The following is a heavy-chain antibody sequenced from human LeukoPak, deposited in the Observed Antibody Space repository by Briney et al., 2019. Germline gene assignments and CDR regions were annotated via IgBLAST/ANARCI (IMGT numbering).Heavy chain of an antibody. J-gene: IGHJ5*02. CDR3: ASRSITMVRGVIITFNWFDP. CDR1: GCTFTSYD. D-gene: IGHD3-10*01. CDR2: MNPNSGNT. V-gene: IGHV1-8*01. Sequence: ASVKVSCKASGCTFTSYDINWVRQATGQGLEWMGWMNPNSGNTGYAQKFQGRVTMTRNTSISTAYMELSSLRSEDTAVYYCASRSITMVRGVIITFNWFDPWGQGTLVTVSS.